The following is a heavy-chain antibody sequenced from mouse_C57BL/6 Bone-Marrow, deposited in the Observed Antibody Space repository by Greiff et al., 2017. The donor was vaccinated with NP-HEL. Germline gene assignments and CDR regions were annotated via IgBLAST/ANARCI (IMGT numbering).Heavy chain of an antibody. V-gene: IGHV1-50*01. CDR2: IDPSDSYT. D-gene: IGHD1-1*01. Sequence: VQLQQPGAELVKPGASVKLSCKASGYTFTSYWMQWVKQRPGQGLEWIGEIDPSDSYTNYNQKFKGKATLTVDTSSSTAYMQLSSLTSEDSAVYYCALYYYGSSNYFDYWSQGTTLTVSS. CDR3: ALYYYGSSNYFDY. J-gene: IGHJ2*01. CDR1: GYTFTSYW.